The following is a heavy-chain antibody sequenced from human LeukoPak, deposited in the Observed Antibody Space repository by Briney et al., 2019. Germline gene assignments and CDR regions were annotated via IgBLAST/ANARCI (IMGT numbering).Heavy chain of an antibody. CDR2: IVVGSGNT. Sequence: SVKVSCKASGFTFTSSAMQWVRQARGQRLEWIGWIVVGSGNTNYAQKFQERVTITRDMSTSTAYMELSSLRSEDTAVYYCAAVPLGFGGAKFFTSDYWGQGTLVTVSS. CDR3: AAVPLGFGGAKFFTSDY. CDR1: GFTFTSSA. V-gene: IGHV1-58*02. D-gene: IGHD3-16*01. J-gene: IGHJ4*02.